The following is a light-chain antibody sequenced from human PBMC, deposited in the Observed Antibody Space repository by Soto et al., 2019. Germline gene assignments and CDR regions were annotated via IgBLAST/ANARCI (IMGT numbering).Light chain of an antibody. CDR3: QQSAKT. CDR1: QSVSSSY. V-gene: IGKV3-20*01. J-gene: IGKJ1*01. CDR2: GTT. Sequence: IVLTQSPGTLSLSPGERATLSCRASQSVSSSYLAWYQQKPGQAPRLLIYGTTNRATGIPDRISGSGSGTDFTLTISRLEPEDFAVYYCQQSAKTFGQGTKVDIK.